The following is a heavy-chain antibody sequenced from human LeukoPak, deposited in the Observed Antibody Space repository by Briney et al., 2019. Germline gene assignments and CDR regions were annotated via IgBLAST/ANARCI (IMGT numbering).Heavy chain of an antibody. CDR3: AKKTSYCGGDCYPYYFDH. V-gene: IGHV3-23*01. D-gene: IGHD2-21*02. CDR2: ITGNSDST. J-gene: IGHJ4*02. Sequence: SGVSLRLSCAASGFAFSSYTIAWVRQAPGKGLEWVSAITGNSDSTYYADSVKGRFTISRDNSKNTLYLQMNSLRAEDTAVYYCAKKTSYCGGDCYPYYFDHWGQGTLVTVSS. CDR1: GFAFSSYT.